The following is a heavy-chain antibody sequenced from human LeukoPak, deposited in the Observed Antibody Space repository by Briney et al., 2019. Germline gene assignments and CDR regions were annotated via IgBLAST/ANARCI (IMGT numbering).Heavy chain of an antibody. J-gene: IGHJ4*02. CDR2: ISSSSSTI. Sequence: GGSLILSCAASGFPFSSYGMHWVRQAPGKGLEWVSYISSSSSTIYYADSVKGRFTISRGNAKNSLYLQMNSLRDEDTAVYYCARAHDYGDYVGFDYWGQGALVTVSS. V-gene: IGHV3-48*02. D-gene: IGHD4-17*01. CDR1: GFPFSSYG. CDR3: ARAHDYGDYVGFDY.